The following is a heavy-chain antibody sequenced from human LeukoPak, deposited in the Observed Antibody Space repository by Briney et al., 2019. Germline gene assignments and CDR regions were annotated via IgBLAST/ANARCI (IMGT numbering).Heavy chain of an antibody. D-gene: IGHD3-22*01. Sequence: GGSLRLSCAASGFTFRNHGMHWVRQAPGKGLEWVAVIWYDGSNQYYADTVKGRFTISRDNSKNTLYLQMNSLRTEDTAVYYCARDAREYYDSSGYYYGYWGQGTLVTVSS. CDR1: GFTFRNHG. CDR2: IWYDGSNQ. CDR3: ARDAREYYDSSGYYYGY. J-gene: IGHJ4*02. V-gene: IGHV3-33*01.